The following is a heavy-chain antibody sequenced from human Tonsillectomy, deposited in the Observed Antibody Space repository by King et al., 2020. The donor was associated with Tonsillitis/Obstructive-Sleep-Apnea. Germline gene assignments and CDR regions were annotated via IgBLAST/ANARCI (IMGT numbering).Heavy chain of an antibody. Sequence: VQRVESGSELKKPGASVKVSCKASGYTFTSYAMIWVRQAPGQGLEWMGGINANTGNPKYAQGFTGRFVISFGTSVSTAYLQISSLKAEDTAVYYCARDDYGDSVDHYWFDPWGQGTLVTVSS. CDR3: ARDDYGDSVDHYWFDP. CDR1: GYTFTSYA. CDR2: INANTGNP. V-gene: IGHV7-4-1*02. J-gene: IGHJ5*02. D-gene: IGHD4-17*01.